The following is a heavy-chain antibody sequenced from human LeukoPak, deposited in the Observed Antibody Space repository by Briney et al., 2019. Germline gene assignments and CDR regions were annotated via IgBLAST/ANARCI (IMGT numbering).Heavy chain of an antibody. D-gene: IGHD2-15*01. CDR1: GNTLTSYG. J-gene: IGHJ4*01. Sequence: ASVKVSCKASGNTLTSYGSSWVGQAAGQGLEWMGWISGYNGNTKYAQRLQDRVTMTTDTSTSRAYMELRGLRSDDTAVYYCARDYCSGGTCYSFSFHYFDSWGHGTLVTVSS. V-gene: IGHV1-18*04. CDR2: ISGYNGNT. CDR3: ARDYCSGGTCYSFSFHYFDS.